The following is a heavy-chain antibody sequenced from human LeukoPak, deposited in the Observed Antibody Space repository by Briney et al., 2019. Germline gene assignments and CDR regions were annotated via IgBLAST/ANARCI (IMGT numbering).Heavy chain of an antibody. CDR3: ARDQQWFGELWSLFDY. Sequence: SQTLSLTCAISGDSVSSNSAAWHWIRQSPSRGLEWLGRTYYRSKWYNDYAVSVKSRITINPDTSKNQFSLQLNSVTPEDTAVYYCARDQQWFGELWSLFDYWGQGTLVTVSS. D-gene: IGHD3-10*01. V-gene: IGHV6-1*01. CDR1: GDSVSSNSAA. CDR2: TYYRSKWYN. J-gene: IGHJ4*02.